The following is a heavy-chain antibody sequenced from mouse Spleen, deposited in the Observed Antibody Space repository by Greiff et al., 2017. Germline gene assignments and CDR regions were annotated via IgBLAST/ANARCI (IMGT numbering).Heavy chain of an antibody. Sequence: EVQGVESGGGLVKPGGSLKLSCAASGFTFSSYAMSWVRQTPEKRLEWVATISDGGSYTYYPDNVKGRFTISRDNATNNLYLQMSHLKSEDTAMYYCARGRDYGSSYFDYWGQGTTLTVSS. CDR3: ARGRDYGSSYFDY. D-gene: IGHD1-1*01. V-gene: IGHV5-4*01. J-gene: IGHJ2*01. CDR2: ISDGGSYT. CDR1: GFTFSSYA.